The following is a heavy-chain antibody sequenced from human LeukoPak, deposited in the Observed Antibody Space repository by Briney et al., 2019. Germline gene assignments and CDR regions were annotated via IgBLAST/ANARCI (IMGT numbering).Heavy chain of an antibody. Sequence: SETLSLTCTVSGGSISSYYWSWIRQPPGKGLEWIGYIYYSGSTNYNPSLKSRVTISVDTSKNQFSLKLSSVTAADTAVYYCARGRGDDAFDIWGQGTMVTVSP. J-gene: IGHJ3*02. CDR1: GGSISSYY. CDR2: IYYSGST. D-gene: IGHD3-16*01. V-gene: IGHV4-59*01. CDR3: ARGRGDDAFDI.